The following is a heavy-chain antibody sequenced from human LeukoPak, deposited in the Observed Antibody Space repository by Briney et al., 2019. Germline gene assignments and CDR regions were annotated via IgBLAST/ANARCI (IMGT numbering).Heavy chain of an antibody. J-gene: IGHJ4*02. CDR2: ISHGGST. V-gene: IGHV4-38-2*02. CDR1: GYFISSGYF. Sequence: SETLSLTCTVSGYFISSGYFWGWIRQPPGKGLEWIRTISHGGSTYYNPSLKSRVTISVDTSKNQFSLNSSSVTAADTAVFYCARATVTTEGDYFDYWGQGTLVTVSS. CDR3: ARATVTTEGDYFDY. D-gene: IGHD4-17*01.